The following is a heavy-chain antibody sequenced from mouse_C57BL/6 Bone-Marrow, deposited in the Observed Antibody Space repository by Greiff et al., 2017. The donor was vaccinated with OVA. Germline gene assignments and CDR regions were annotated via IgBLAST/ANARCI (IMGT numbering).Heavy chain of an antibody. J-gene: IGHJ3*01. CDR1: GYSITSDY. Sequence: EVQLQQSGPGLAKPSQTLSLTCSVTGYSITSDYWNWLRKFPGNKLEYMGYISYSGSTYYNPSLKSRISITRDTSKNQYYLQLNSVTTEDTATYYCARWNDGYSWFAYWGQGTLVTVSA. CDR2: ISYSGST. D-gene: IGHD2-3*01. V-gene: IGHV3-8*01. CDR3: ARWNDGYSWFAY.